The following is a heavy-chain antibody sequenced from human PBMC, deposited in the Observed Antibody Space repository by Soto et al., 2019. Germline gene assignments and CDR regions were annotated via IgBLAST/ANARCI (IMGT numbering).Heavy chain of an antibody. Sequence: GGSLRLSCAASGFTFSSYAMSWVRQAPGKGLEWVSAISGSGGSTYYADSVKGRFTISRDNSKNTLYLQMNSLRAEDTAVYYCAKDPIHGAIWSGYSLYNWFDPWGQGTLVTVSS. CDR3: AKDPIHGAIWSGYSLYNWFDP. V-gene: IGHV3-23*01. D-gene: IGHD3-3*01. J-gene: IGHJ5*02. CDR2: ISGSGGST. CDR1: GFTFSSYA.